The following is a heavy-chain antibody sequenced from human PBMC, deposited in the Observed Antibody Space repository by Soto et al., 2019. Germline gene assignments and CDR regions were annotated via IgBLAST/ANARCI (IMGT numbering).Heavy chain of an antibody. D-gene: IGHD6-19*01. CDR2: SSTSGRST. CDR1: GFTFSSYN. CDR3: AKDGNWLDVFLDL. V-gene: IGHV3-23*01. J-gene: IGHJ4*02. Sequence: PGGSLRLSCAASGFTFSSYNMNWVRQAPGKGLEWVAISSTSGRSTYHADSVRGRFTISRDNSKTTLYLHMTNLRAEDTAVYYCAKDGNWLDVFLDLWGQGPPVTVSS.